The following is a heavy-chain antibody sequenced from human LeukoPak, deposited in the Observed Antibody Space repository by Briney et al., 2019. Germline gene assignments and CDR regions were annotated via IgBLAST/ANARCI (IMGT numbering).Heavy chain of an antibody. V-gene: IGHV3-21*04. Sequence: PGGSLRLSCAASGFDFESYTMTWVRQAPGTGLERVSLISATSSDINYAESVRGRFTITRDNAKNSLFLQMDSLRVEDTAIYYCAKGLFSAFDKYLDSWGQGTLVTVSS. CDR3: AKGLFSAFDKYLDS. D-gene: IGHD5-12*01. CDR2: ISATSSDI. J-gene: IGHJ4*02. CDR1: GFDFESYT.